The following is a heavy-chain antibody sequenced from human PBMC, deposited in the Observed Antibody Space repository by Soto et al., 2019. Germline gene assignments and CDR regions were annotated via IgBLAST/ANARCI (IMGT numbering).Heavy chain of an antibody. J-gene: IGHJ6*02. V-gene: IGHV1-18*01. CDR2: ISAYNGNT. D-gene: IGHD2-15*01. CDR3: ARDKMAVVVVAAPYPGRDA. CDR1: GYTFTSYG. Sequence: SVKVSCKASGYTFTSYGISWVRQAPGQGLEWMGWISAYNGNTNYAQKLQGRVTMTTDASTSTAYMELRSLRSDDTAVYYLARDKMAVVVVAAPYPGRDAWGQGTTDTV.